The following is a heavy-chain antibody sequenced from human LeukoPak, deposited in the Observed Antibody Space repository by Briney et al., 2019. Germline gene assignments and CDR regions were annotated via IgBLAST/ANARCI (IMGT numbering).Heavy chain of an antibody. J-gene: IGHJ4*02. V-gene: IGHV3-11*01. CDR3: AVSGSLPNY. Sequence: PGGSLRLSCAASGFTFSDYYMSWIRQAPGKGLAWISYVSNNGSVTSYADSVEGRFTISRDNAENSVYLQMNSLRADDTGIYYCAVSGSLPNYWGQGTLVTVSS. CDR2: VSNNGSVT. CDR1: GFTFSDYY. D-gene: IGHD1-26*01.